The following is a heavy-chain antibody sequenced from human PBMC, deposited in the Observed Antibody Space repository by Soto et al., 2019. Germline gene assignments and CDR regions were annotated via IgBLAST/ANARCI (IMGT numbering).Heavy chain of an antibody. V-gene: IGHV5-51*01. CDR1: GYSFTSYW. CDR3: ARLTHGVFFYSFDI. CDR2: IYPGDSDT. J-gene: IGHJ3*02. Sequence: GESLKIFCKGSGYSFTSYWIGWVRQMPGKGLEWMGIIYPGDSDTRYSPSFQGQVTISADKSISTAYLQWRSLKASDTALYYCARLTHGVFFYSFDIPGQSTIFPDSS. D-gene: IGHD4-17*01.